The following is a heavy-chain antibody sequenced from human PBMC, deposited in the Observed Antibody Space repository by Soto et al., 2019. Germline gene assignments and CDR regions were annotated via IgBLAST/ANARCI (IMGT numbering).Heavy chain of an antibody. CDR3: ARRVKYGSGRRTAYDFDY. V-gene: IGHV4-59*01. J-gene: IGHJ4*02. CDR1: GGSISSYY. Sequence: SETLSLTCTVSGGSISSYYWSWIRQPPGKGLEWIGHIYSSGSTNYNPSLKSRVTISVDTSKNQFSLKLRSVTAADTAVYYCARRVKYGSGRRTAYDFDYWGQGTLVIVSS. D-gene: IGHD3-10*01. CDR2: IYSSGST.